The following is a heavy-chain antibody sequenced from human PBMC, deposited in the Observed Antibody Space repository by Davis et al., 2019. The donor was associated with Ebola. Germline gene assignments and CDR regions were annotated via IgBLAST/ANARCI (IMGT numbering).Heavy chain of an antibody. CDR3: ARTTIPYYYYYGMDV. CDR2: ISGDGGST. Sequence: GGSLRLSCVASGLDFMTYAMFWVRQAPGKGLEWVSLISGDGGSTYYADSVKDRFTISRDNSKNSLYLQMNSLRTEDTAFYYCARTTIPYYYYYGMDVWGQGTTVTVSS. CDR1: GLDFMTYA. D-gene: IGHD5-24*01. J-gene: IGHJ6*02. V-gene: IGHV3-43*02.